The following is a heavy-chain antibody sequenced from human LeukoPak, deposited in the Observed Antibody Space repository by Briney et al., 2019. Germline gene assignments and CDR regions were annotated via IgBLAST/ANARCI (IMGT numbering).Heavy chain of an antibody. Sequence: GGSLRLSCAASGFTFNSYSLNWARQAPGKGLEWVSYITASGGTIYYADSVKGRFTISRDNAKNSLSLQMNTLRDEDTAVYYCAREYSSSSGKALDYWGQGTLVTVSS. CDR3: AREYSSSSGKALDY. CDR1: GFTFNSYS. J-gene: IGHJ4*02. V-gene: IGHV3-48*02. CDR2: ITASGGTI. D-gene: IGHD6-6*01.